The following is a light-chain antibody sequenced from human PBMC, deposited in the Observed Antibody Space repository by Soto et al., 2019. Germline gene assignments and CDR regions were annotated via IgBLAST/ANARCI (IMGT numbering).Light chain of an antibody. V-gene: IGKV1-9*01. CDR1: QDISSY. CDR3: QQLNSYPLT. Sequence: IQLTQSPSSLSASVGDRVTITCRASQDISSYLAWYQQKPGKAPKLLMYAASTLQSGGPSRFSGSGSGTDFTLTISSLQPEDFATYYCQQLNSYPLTFGGGTRWISN. CDR2: AAS. J-gene: IGKJ4*01.